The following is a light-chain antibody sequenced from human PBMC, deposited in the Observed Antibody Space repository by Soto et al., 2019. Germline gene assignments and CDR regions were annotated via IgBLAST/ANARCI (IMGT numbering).Light chain of an antibody. J-gene: IGKJ1*01. CDR1: ESVSTN. CDR2: AAS. V-gene: IGKV3-15*01. CDR3: QQYSSWRT. Sequence: EMTQYQATLSLAPGERVTLACRARESVSTNLAWYQQKAGQAPRLLIYAASTRATGIPARFSGSGSGTEFTLTISSLQSEDFAVYYCQQYSSWRTFGQGTKV.